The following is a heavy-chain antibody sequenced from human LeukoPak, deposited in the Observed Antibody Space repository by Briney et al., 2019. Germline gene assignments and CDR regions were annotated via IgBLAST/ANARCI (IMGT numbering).Heavy chain of an antibody. CDR3: AKGGHYSGHDY. Sequence: GGSLRLSCGASGFTFTSYWMSWVRQAPGKGLEWVANIKEDGSEKFYVDSVKGRFTISRDNAKNSLYLQMNSLRAEDTAIYYCAKGGHYSGHDYWGLGTLVTVSS. V-gene: IGHV3-7*03. D-gene: IGHD5-12*01. CDR2: IKEDGSEK. J-gene: IGHJ4*02. CDR1: GFTFTSYW.